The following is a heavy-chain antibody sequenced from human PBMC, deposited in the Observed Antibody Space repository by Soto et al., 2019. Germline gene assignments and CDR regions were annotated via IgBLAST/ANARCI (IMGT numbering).Heavy chain of an antibody. CDR2: INSGGSAI. J-gene: IGHJ5*02. CDR3: ARDPKLLWFGDPPTNWFDP. CDR1: GFTFSDYY. V-gene: IGHV3-11*01. Sequence: QVQLVESGGGLVEPGGSLRLSCAASGFTFSDYYMSWIRQAPGKGLEWLSYINSGGSAIYYADSVKGRFTISRDNAKNSLYLQMNSLRAEDTAVYYCARDPKLLWFGDPPTNWFDPWGQGTLVTVSS. D-gene: IGHD3-10*01.